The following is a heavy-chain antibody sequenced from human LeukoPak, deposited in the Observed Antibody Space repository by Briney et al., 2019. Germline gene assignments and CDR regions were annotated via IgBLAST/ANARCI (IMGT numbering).Heavy chain of an antibody. D-gene: IGHD3-10*01. Sequence: GESLKISCKGSGYSFTSYWIGWVRQMPGKGLEWMGIIYPGDSDTRYSPSFQGQVTISADKSISTAYLQWSSLKAPDTAMYYCARHPAPVLWFGELSYAFDIWGRGTMVTVSS. CDR1: GYSFTSYW. CDR3: ARHPAPVLWFGELSYAFDI. J-gene: IGHJ3*02. V-gene: IGHV5-51*01. CDR2: IYPGDSDT.